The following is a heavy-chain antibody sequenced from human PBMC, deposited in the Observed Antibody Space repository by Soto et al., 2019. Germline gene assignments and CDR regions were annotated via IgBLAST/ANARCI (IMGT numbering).Heavy chain of an antibody. Sequence: GGSLRLSCAASGFTFSSYAMSWVRQAPGKGLEWVSAISGSGGSTYYADSVKGRFTISRDNSKNTLYLQMNSLRAEDTAVYYCARLLGGGRGGMDVWGQGTTVTVSS. CDR3: ARLLGGGRGGMDV. D-gene: IGHD2-15*01. CDR1: GFTFSSYA. V-gene: IGHV3-23*01. J-gene: IGHJ6*02. CDR2: ISGSGGST.